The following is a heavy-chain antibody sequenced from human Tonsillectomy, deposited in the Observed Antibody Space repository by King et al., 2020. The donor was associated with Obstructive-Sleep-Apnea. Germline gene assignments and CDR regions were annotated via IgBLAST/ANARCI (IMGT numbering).Heavy chain of an antibody. V-gene: IGHV1-18*04. Sequence: QLVQSGAEVKKPGASVKVSCKASGYTFTSYGISWVRQAPGQGLEWMGWISAYNGNTNYAQKLQGRVTMTTDTSTSTAYMELRSLRSDDTAVYYCARVGVRQQWLVHFMWFDPWGQGTLVTVSS. CDR1: GYTFTSYG. J-gene: IGHJ5*02. D-gene: IGHD6-19*01. CDR3: ARVGVRQQWLVHFMWFDP. CDR2: ISAYNGNT.